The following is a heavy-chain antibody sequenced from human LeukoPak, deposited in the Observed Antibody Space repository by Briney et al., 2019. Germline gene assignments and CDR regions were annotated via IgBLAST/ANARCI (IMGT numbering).Heavy chain of an antibody. D-gene: IGHD3-10*01. CDR1: GGTFSSYA. V-gene: IGHV1-69*01. Sequence: ASVKVSCKASGGTFSSYAISWVRQAPGQGLEWMGGIIPIFGTANYAQKFQGRVTITADESTSTAYMELSSLRSEDTAVYYCARDPALLWFGELFKGWFDPWGQGTLVTVSS. J-gene: IGHJ5*02. CDR3: ARDPALLWFGELFKGWFDP. CDR2: IIPIFGTA.